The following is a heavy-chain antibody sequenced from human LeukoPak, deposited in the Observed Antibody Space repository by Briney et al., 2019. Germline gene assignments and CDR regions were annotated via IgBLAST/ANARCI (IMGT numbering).Heavy chain of an antibody. J-gene: IGHJ4*02. CDR1: GGSISSYY. D-gene: IGHD4-17*01. CDR2: IHYSGGIT. CDR3: ARGGDYFDY. Sequence: SETLSLTCTVSGGSISSYYWSWIRQPPGKGLEWIGYIHYSGGITYYNPSLKSRVTISVDTSKNQFSLSLSSVTAADTAVYYCARGGDYFDYWGQGTLVTVSS. V-gene: IGHV4-59*08.